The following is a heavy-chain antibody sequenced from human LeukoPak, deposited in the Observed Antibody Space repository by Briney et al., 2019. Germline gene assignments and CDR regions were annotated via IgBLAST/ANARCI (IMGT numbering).Heavy chain of an antibody. CDR3: ARGDNWFDP. CDR1: GGSISNYH. CDR2: IFYSGST. J-gene: IGHJ5*02. Sequence: PSETLSLTCTVSGGSISNYHWSWIRQPPGKGLEWIGYIFYSGSTNYNPSLKSRVTISVDTSKTQFSLKLSSVTAADTAVYYCARGDNWFDPWGQGTLVTVSS. V-gene: IGHV4-59*01.